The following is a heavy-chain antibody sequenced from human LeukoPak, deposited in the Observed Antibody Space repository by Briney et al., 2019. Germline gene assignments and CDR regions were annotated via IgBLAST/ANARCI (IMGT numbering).Heavy chain of an antibody. J-gene: IGHJ4*02. V-gene: IGHV1-2*02. D-gene: IGHD5-12*01. CDR3: AKNPYEYYFDY. Sequence: ASVKVSCKASGYTFTGYYMHWVRQAPGQGLEWMGWINPNSGDTNYAQKFQGRVTMTRDTSIRTAYLELSGLRSDDTGVYYCAKNPYEYYFDYWGQGTLVTVSS. CDR1: GYTFTGYY. CDR2: INPNSGDT.